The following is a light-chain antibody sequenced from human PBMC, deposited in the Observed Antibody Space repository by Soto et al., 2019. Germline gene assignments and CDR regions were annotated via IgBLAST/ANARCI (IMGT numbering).Light chain of an antibody. Sequence: EIVMTQSPATLSLSPGERATLSCRASQSVGTNLAWHQQRPGQASRLLIFGASTRATDIPDRFSGSGSGTECTLTISSLHSEDFAVYYCQQYNNWPSWTFGQGTKVEIK. CDR2: GAS. V-gene: IGKV3-15*01. CDR3: QQYNNWPSWT. J-gene: IGKJ1*01. CDR1: QSVGTN.